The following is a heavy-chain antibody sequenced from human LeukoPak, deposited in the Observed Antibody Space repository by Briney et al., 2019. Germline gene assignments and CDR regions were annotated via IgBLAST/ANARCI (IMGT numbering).Heavy chain of an antibody. D-gene: IGHD2-2*01. CDR2: IYHSGST. V-gene: IGHV4-38-2*02. J-gene: IGHJ4*02. CDR1: GYSISSVYY. Sequence: SSETLSLTCAVSGYSISSVYYWGWIRRPPRKGLEWIGSIYHSGSTYYNPSLKSRVTISVDTSKNQFSLKLSSVTAADTAVYYCAREKDIVVVPHWNYWGQGTLVTVSS. CDR3: AREKDIVVVPHWNY.